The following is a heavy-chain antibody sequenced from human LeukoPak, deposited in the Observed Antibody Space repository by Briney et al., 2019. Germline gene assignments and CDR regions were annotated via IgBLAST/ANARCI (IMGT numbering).Heavy chain of an antibody. V-gene: IGHV3-30*03. J-gene: IGHJ4*02. Sequence: PGGSLRLSCAASGFTFSSYGMHWVRQAPGKGLEWVAVISYDGSNKYYADSVKGRFTISRDNAKNSLYLQMNSLRAEDTAVYYCARELDSGSYGAYFDYWGQGTLVTVSS. D-gene: IGHD1-26*01. CDR3: ARELDSGSYGAYFDY. CDR2: ISYDGSNK. CDR1: GFTFSSYG.